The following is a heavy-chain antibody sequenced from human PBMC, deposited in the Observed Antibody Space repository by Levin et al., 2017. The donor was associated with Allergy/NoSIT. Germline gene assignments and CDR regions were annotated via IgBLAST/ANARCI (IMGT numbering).Heavy chain of an antibody. CDR1: GGSISSYY. J-gene: IGHJ5*02. V-gene: IGHV4-59*01. D-gene: IGHD3-9*01. Sequence: SETLSLTCTVSGGSISSYYWSWIRQPPGKGLEWIGYIYYSGSTNYNPSLKSRVTISVDTSKNQFSLKLSSVTAADTAVYYCARGGRYYDILTGPVGWFDPWGQGTLVTVSS. CDR3: ARGGRYYDILTGPVGWFDP. CDR2: IYYSGST.